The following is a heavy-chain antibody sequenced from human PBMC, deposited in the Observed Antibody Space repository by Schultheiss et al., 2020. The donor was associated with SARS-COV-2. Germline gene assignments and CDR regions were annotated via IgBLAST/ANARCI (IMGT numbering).Heavy chain of an antibody. D-gene: IGHD4-17*01. V-gene: IGHV3-30*18. CDR3: AKGYGDYGIGYYGMDV. J-gene: IGHJ6*02. CDR1: GFTFSSYG. Sequence: GESLKISCAASGFTFSSYGMHWVRQAPGKGLEWVAVVSYDGSNTYYADSVKGRFTISRDNSKNTLYLQMNSLRAEDTAVYYCAKGYGDYGIGYYGMDVWGQGTTVTVSS. CDR2: VSYDGSNT.